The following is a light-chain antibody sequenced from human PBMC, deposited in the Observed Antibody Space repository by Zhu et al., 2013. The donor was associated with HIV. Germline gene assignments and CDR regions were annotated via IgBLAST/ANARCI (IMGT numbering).Light chain of an antibody. Sequence: QSALTQPRSVSGSPGQSVTISCTGTSSDVGGYNYVSWYQQHPGKAPKLMIYDVSKRPSGVPDRFSGSKSGNTASLTISGLQSEDEADYYCAAWDENLNGRWVFGGGTKLTVL. V-gene: IGLV2-11*01. J-gene: IGLJ3*02. CDR1: SSDVGGYNY. CDR2: DVS. CDR3: AAWDENLNGRWV.